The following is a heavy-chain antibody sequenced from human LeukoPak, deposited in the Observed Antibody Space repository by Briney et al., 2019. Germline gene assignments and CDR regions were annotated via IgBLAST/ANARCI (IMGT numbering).Heavy chain of an antibody. CDR3: ARDNGYGLDY. V-gene: IGHV4-30-2*01. CDR2: IYHSGST. D-gene: IGHD3-10*01. J-gene: IGHJ4*02. Sequence: SQTLSLTCAVSGGSISSGGHSWSWIRQPPGKGLEWIGYIYHSGSTYYNPSLKSRVTISVDRSKNQFSLKLSSVTAADTAVYYCARDNGYGLDYWGQVTLVTVSS. CDR1: GGSISSGGHS.